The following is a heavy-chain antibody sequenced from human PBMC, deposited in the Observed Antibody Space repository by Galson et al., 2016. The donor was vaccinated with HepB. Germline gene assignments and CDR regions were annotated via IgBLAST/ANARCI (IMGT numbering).Heavy chain of an antibody. CDR1: GDSVSNNSAA. Sequence: CAISGDSVSNNSAAWNWIRQSPSRGLEWLGRTYYRSKWYNDYAVSVESRISINPDTSKNQFSLQLNSVTPEDTAVYYCARDWDSNGYYFTGFHYWGQGTLVTVSS. V-gene: IGHV6-1*01. CDR2: TYYRSKWYN. D-gene: IGHD3-22*01. CDR3: ARDWDSNGYYFTGFHY. J-gene: IGHJ4*02.